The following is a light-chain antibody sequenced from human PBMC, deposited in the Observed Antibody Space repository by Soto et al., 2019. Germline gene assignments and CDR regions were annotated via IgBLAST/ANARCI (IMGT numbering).Light chain of an antibody. CDR3: QLYRSAPLT. Sequence: DIPMTQSPSSLSASVGDRVTITCRASQDISNYLAWYQQKPGKVPKLLIYAASTLQSGVPSRFGGSGSGTDFTLPISSLQPEDVASYYCQLYRSAPLTFGPGTKVDLK. J-gene: IGKJ3*01. CDR1: QDISNY. CDR2: AAS. V-gene: IGKV1-27*01.